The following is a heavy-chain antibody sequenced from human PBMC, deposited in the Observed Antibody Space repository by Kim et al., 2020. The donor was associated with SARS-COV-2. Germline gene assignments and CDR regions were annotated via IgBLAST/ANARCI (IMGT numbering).Heavy chain of an antibody. CDR2: EDGET. Sequence: EDGETNYAQKFQGRVTMTEDTSTDTAYMELSSLRSEDTAVYYCATGDEGYWGQGTLVTVSS. CDR3: ATGDEGY. J-gene: IGHJ4*02. V-gene: IGHV1-24*01.